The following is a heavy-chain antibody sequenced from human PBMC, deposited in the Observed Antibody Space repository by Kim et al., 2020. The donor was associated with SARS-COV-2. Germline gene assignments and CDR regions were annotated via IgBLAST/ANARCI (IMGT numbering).Heavy chain of an antibody. CDR1: GFSLSTSGMC. J-gene: IGHJ5*02. D-gene: IGHD6-13*01. CDR3: ARTMPGGSSSWYWFDP. CDR2: IDWDDDK. V-gene: IGHV2-70*11. Sequence: SGPTLVNPTQTLTLTCTFSGFSLSTSGMCVSWIRQPPGKALEWLARIDWDDDKYYSTSLKTRLTISKDTSKNQVVLTMTNMDPVDTATYYCARTMPGGSSSWYWFDPWGQGTLVTVSS.